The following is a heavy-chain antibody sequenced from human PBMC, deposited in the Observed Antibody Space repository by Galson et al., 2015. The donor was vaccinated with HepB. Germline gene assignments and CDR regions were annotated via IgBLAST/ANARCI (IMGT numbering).Heavy chain of an antibody. J-gene: IGHJ4*02. Sequence: SVKVSCKASGYTFTSYYMHWVRQAPGQGLEWMGIINPSGGSTSYAQKFQGRVTITADESTSTAYMELSSLRSEDTAVYYCARERFECSSTSCYTRSGYYFDYWGQGTLVTVSS. D-gene: IGHD2-2*02. CDR1: GYTFTSYY. CDR2: INPSGGST. V-gene: IGHV1-46*01. CDR3: ARERFECSSTSCYTRSGYYFDY.